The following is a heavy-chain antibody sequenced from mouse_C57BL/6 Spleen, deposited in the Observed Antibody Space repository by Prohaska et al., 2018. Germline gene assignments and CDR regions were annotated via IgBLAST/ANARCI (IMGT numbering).Heavy chain of an antibody. D-gene: IGHD1-3*01. V-gene: IGHV6-3*01. CDR3: TAPAGSSDY. Sequence: EVKLEESGGGLVQPGGSMKLSCVASGFTFSNYWMNWVRQSPEKGLEWVAQIRLKSDNYATHYAESVKGRFTISRDASKSSVYLQMNNLRAEDTGIYYCTAPAGSSDYWGQGTTLTVSS. CDR1: GFTFSNYW. J-gene: IGHJ2*01. CDR2: IRLKSDNYAT.